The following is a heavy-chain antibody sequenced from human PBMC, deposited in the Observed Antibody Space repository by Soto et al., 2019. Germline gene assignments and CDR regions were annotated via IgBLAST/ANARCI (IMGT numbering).Heavy chain of an antibody. CDR3: AKDSYGDYGGIDY. V-gene: IGHV3-53*01. Sequence: PGGSLRLSCAVSGFTVRANYMSWVRQAPGKGLEWVSVIYSGGTTYYADSVKGRFIISRDISKNTLYLQMNILRAEDTAVYYCAKDSYGDYGGIDYWGQGTMVTVSS. J-gene: IGHJ4*02. CDR2: IYSGGTT. CDR1: GFTVRANY. D-gene: IGHD4-17*01.